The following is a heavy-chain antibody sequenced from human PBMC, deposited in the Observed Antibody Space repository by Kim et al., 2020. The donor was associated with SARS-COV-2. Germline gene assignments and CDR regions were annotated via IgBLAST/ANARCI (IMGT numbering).Heavy chain of an antibody. CDR2: ISYDASNK. V-gene: IGHV3-30*18. CDR1: GFTFSTYG. CDR3: AKDKGGVGACDH. Sequence: GGSLRLSCAASGFTFSTYGIHWVRQAPGKGLEWVAVISYDASNKYYADSVKGRFTISRDNSKNTLYLQMNSLRPEDTAVYYCAKDKGGVGACDHWGQGTLVTVSP. J-gene: IGHJ4*02. D-gene: IGHD1-26*01.